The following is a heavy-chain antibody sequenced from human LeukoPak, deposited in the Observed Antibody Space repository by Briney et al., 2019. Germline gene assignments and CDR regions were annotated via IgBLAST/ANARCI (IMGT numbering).Heavy chain of an antibody. Sequence: PGGSLSLSCAGSGFTFSNHQMNWVRRAPGEGLEWVAKIKQDGGEKHYVDSVKGRFTISRDNAKNSLYLQMNSLRVEDTAMYYCARWNYDSGSWVLDYWGQGTLVTVSS. D-gene: IGHD3-10*01. CDR2: IKQDGGEK. V-gene: IGHV3-7*05. CDR1: GFTFSNHQ. J-gene: IGHJ4*02. CDR3: ARWNYDSGSWVLDY.